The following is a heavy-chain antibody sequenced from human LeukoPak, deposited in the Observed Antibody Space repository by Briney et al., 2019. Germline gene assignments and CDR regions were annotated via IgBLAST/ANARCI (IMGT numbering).Heavy chain of an antibody. CDR1: GFSFTSYW. V-gene: IGHV5-51*01. J-gene: IGHJ2*01. D-gene: IGHD2-8*01. CDR2: IWPGDSET. Sequence: PGESLKISCQGSGFSFTSYWIVWVRQMPGKGPEWMGIIWPGDSETTYSPSFRGQVTISADKSISTAYLQWSSLKDSDTAMYYCARLHGLRSNGPVNWYFDLWGRGTLVTASS. CDR3: ARLHGLRSNGPVNWYFDL.